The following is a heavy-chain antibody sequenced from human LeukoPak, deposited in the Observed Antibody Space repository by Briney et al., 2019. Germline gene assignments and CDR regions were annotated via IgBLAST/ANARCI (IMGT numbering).Heavy chain of an antibody. CDR2: ISSSSSYI. CDR1: GFTFSSYS. Sequence: GGSLRLSCAASGFTFSSYSMNWVRQAPGKGLEWVSSISSSSSYIYYADSVKGRFTISRDNAKNSLYLQMNSLRAEDTAVYYCARDGRPYSSSWYYFDYWGQGTLVTVSS. V-gene: IGHV3-21*01. J-gene: IGHJ4*02. CDR3: ARDGRPYSSSWYYFDY. D-gene: IGHD6-13*01.